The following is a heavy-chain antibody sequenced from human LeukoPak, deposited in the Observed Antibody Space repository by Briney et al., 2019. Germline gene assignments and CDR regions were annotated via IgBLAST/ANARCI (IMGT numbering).Heavy chain of an antibody. CDR3: ARGRKNILTGYYHYYYMDV. Sequence: SETLSLTCTVSGGSISSYYWSWIRRPPGKGLEWIGYIYYSGSTNYNPSLKSRVTISVDTSKNQFSLKLSSVTAADTAVYYCARGRKNILTGYYHYYYMDVWGKGTTVTISS. J-gene: IGHJ6*03. D-gene: IGHD3-9*01. V-gene: IGHV4-59*01. CDR1: GGSISSYY. CDR2: IYYSGST.